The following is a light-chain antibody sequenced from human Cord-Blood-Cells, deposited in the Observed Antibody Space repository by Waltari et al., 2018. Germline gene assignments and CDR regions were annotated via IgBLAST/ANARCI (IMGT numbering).Light chain of an antibody. CDR1: SRAGGSYNL. CDR2: EGS. CDR3: CSYAGSSTYV. J-gene: IGLJ1*01. V-gene: IGLV2-23*01. Sequence: QSALTHPPSVSGSAGQSIPIPCTGHSRAGGSYNLLSWYQQHPGKAPKLMIYEGSKRPSGVSNRFSGSKSGNTASLTISGLQAEDEADYYCCSYAGSSTYVFGTGTKVTVL.